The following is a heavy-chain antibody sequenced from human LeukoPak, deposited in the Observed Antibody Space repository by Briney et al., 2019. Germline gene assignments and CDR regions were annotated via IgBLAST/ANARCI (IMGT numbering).Heavy chain of an antibody. Sequence: PSETLSLTCTVSGGSISSGGYYWSWLRQHPGKGLEWIGYIYYSGSTYYNPSLKSRVTISVDTSKNQFSLKLSSVTAADTAVYYCARGRVGATVETYFDYWGQGTLVTVSS. CDR3: ARGRVGATVETYFDY. CDR1: GGSISSGGYY. V-gene: IGHV4-31*03. CDR2: IYYSGST. J-gene: IGHJ4*02. D-gene: IGHD1-26*01.